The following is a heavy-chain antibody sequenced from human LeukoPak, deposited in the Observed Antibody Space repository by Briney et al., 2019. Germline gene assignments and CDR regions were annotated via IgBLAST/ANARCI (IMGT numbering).Heavy chain of an antibody. J-gene: IGHJ4*02. V-gene: IGHV4-59*08. CDR3: ARLGSRDGANY. CDR1: GGSISNYY. Sequence: SETLSLTCTVSGGSISNYYWSWIRQPPGKGLEWIGYIYYSGSTNYNPSLKSRVTISVDTSKNQFSLKLSSVTAADTAVYYCARLGSRDGANYWGQGALVTVSS. CDR2: IYYSGST. D-gene: IGHD4/OR15-4a*01.